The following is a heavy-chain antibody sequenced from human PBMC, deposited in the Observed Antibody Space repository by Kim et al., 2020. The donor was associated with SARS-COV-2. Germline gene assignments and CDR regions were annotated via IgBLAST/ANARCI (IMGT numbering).Heavy chain of an antibody. V-gene: IGHV3-33*01. CDR3: ARGSGAGIIGDY. J-gene: IGHJ4*02. CDR2: IWYDGSNQ. D-gene: IGHD6-19*01. Sequence: GGSLRLSCAASGFIFSSYGMHWVRQAPGKGLEWVAIIWYDGSNQNYADSVKGRFTISRDDSKYTLYLQMNSLRAEDTAVYYCARGSGAGIIGDYWGQGTLVTVSS. CDR1: GFIFSSYG.